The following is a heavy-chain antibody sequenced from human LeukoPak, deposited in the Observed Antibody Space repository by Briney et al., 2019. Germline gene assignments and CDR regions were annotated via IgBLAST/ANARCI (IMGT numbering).Heavy chain of an antibody. CDR3: ARATHQNRAD. CDR2: IYSGGST. CDR1: GFTVSSNY. J-gene: IGHJ4*02. V-gene: IGHV3-66*02. Sequence: GGSLRLSCAASGFTVSSNYMSWVRQAPGRGLEWVSVIYSGGSTYYADSVKGRFTISRDNSKNTLYIQMSGVRAEDRAVYYCARATHQNRADCGEGNLVTVSS. D-gene: IGHD1-14*01.